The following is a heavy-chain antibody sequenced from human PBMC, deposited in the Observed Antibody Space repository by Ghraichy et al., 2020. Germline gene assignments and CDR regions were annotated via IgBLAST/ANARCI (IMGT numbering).Heavy chain of an antibody. D-gene: IGHD1-26*01. CDR2: INPNSDGT. V-gene: IGHV1-2*02. CDR3: VKGAGGYFDY. CDR1: GYTFTRYH. J-gene: IGHJ4*02. Sequence: ASVKVSCKASGYTFTRYHVHWVRQAPGQGLEWMAWINPNSDGTNYAQKFQGRVTVTRDTSISTVYMELSGLRSDDTAVYYCVKGAGGYFDYWGQGTLVTVSS.